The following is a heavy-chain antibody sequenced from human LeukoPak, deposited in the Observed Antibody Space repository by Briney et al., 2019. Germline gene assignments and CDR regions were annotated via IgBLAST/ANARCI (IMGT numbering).Heavy chain of an antibody. J-gene: IGHJ4*02. CDR2: INHSGST. Sequence: SETLSLTCAVYGGSFSGYYWSWIRQPPGKGLEWIGEINHSGSTNYNPSLKSRVTISVDTSKNQFSLKLSSVTAADTAVYYCARGVRMRYYYGSGSPAVHFDYWGQGTLVTVSS. CDR3: ARGVRMRYYYGSGSPAVHFDY. CDR1: GGSFSGYY. V-gene: IGHV4-34*01. D-gene: IGHD3-10*01.